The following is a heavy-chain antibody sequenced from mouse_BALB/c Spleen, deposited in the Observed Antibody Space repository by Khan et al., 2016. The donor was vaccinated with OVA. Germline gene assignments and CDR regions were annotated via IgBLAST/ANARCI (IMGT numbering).Heavy chain of an antibody. CDR3: ARAFYNGAWFAY. J-gene: IGHJ3*01. CDR2: IGAGGST. V-gene: IGHV2-9*02. Sequence: QVQLKESGPGLVAPSQTLSITCTVSGFSLSNYGVHWVRQPPGKGLEWLGVIGAGGSTNHTSAPMSRLTISQDNSKSQLFLQMNRLQTDDTAMYYCARAFYNGAWFAYWGQGTLVTVSA. D-gene: IGHD1-3*01. CDR1: GFSLSNYG.